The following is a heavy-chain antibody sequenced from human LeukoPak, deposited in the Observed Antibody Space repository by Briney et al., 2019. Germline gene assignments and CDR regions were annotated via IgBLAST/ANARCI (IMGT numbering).Heavy chain of an antibody. Sequence: GGSLRLSCAASGFTFSSYAMSWVRQAPGKGLEWVSGINWNGGSTGYADSVKGRFTISRDNAKKSLYLQMNSLRAEDTALYYCARERGGDAYSIFDYWGQGTLVTVSS. CDR1: GFTFSSYA. D-gene: IGHD3-16*01. V-gene: IGHV3-20*04. CDR3: ARERGGDAYSIFDY. CDR2: INWNGGST. J-gene: IGHJ4*02.